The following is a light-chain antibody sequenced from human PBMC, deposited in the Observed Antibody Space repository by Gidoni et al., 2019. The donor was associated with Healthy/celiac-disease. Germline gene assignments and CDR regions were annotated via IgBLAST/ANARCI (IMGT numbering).Light chain of an antibody. J-gene: IGKJ2*01. CDR3: QQYNNWPYT. Sequence: EIVMTQSPATLSVSPEERATLSCRASQSVSSNLAWYQQKPGQAPRLLIYGASTRATGIPARFSGSGSGTEFTLTISSLQSEDFAVYYCQQYNNWPYTFXQXTKLEIK. CDR1: QSVSSN. CDR2: GAS. V-gene: IGKV3-15*01.